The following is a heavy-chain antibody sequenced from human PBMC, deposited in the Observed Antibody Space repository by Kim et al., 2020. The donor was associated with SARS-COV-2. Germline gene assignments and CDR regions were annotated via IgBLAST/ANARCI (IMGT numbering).Heavy chain of an antibody. J-gene: IGHJ4*02. D-gene: IGHD3-10*01. CDR2: INPSGGST. Sequence: ASVKVSCKASGYTFTSYYMHWVRQAPGQGLEWMGIINPSGGSTSYAQKFQGRVTMTRDTSTSTVYMELSSLRSEDTAVYYCARVGNSGGSGSYSYYFDYWGQGTLVTVSS. V-gene: IGHV1-46*01. CDR1: GYTFTSYY. CDR3: ARVGNSGGSGSYSYYFDY.